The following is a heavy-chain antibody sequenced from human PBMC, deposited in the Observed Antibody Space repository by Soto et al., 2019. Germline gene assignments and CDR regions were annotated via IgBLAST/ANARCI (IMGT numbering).Heavy chain of an antibody. CDR2: INPNSGGT. Sequence: QVQLVQSGAEVKKPGASVKVSCKASGYTFSGYYMHWVRQAPGQGLEWMGWINPNSGGTNYAQKLQGWVTMTRDTSISTAYMELSRLRSDDTAVYYCARDRGDWDAFDIWGQGTMVTVSS. CDR1: GYTFSGYY. CDR3: ARDRGDWDAFDI. J-gene: IGHJ3*02. V-gene: IGHV1-2*04. D-gene: IGHD2-21*02.